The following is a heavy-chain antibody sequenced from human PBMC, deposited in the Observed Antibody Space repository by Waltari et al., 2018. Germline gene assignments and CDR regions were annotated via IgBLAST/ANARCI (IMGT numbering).Heavy chain of an antibody. J-gene: IGHJ6*02. CDR1: GFTFSSYA. Sequence: EVQLLESGGGLVQPGGSLRLSCAASGFTFSSYAMSWVRQAPGKGLEWVSAISGSGGSTYYADSVKGRFTISRDNSKNTPYLQMNSLRAEDTAVYYCAKDRPLGYCSGGSCATYYYGMDVWGQGTTVTVSS. D-gene: IGHD2-15*01. V-gene: IGHV3-23*01. CDR2: ISGSGGST. CDR3: AKDRPLGYCSGGSCATYYYGMDV.